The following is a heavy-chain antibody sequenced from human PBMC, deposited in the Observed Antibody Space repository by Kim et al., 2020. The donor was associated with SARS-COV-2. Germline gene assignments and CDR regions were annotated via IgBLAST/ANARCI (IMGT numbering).Heavy chain of an antibody. CDR2: ISAYNGNT. Sequence: ASVKVSCKASGYTFTSYGISWVRQAPGQGLEWMGWISAYNGNTNYAQKLQGRVTMTTDTSTSTAYMELRSLRSDDTAVYYCASSPAHGSSWKDAFDIWGQGTMVTVSS. V-gene: IGHV1-18*04. CDR1: GYTFTSYG. J-gene: IGHJ3*02. D-gene: IGHD6-13*01. CDR3: ASSPAHGSSWKDAFDI.